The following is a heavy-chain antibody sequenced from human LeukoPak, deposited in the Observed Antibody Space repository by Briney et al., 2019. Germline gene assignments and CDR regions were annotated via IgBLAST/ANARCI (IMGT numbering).Heavy chain of an antibody. Sequence: GGSLRLSCAASGFTFSDYYMSWIRQAPGKGLEWVSYISSSGSTIYYADSVKGRFTISRDNAENSLYLQMNSLRAEDTAVYYCARVRTIGTTYYFDYWGQGTLVTVSS. CDR3: ARVRTIGTTYYFDY. D-gene: IGHD1/OR15-1a*01. V-gene: IGHV3-11*01. J-gene: IGHJ4*02. CDR2: ISSSGSTI. CDR1: GFTFSDYY.